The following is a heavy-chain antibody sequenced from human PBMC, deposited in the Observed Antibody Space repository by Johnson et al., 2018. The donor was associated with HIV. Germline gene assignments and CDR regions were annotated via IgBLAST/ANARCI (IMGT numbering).Heavy chain of an antibody. Sequence: QVQLVESGGDLVKPGGSLRLSCKVSGFIFSNYNMAWIRQSPGKGLECLSYITSSCSSVYYTDFVKGRFTISRDNAKASVSLRMNSLRAEDSGIYYCARDATPWGGDYVGYAFDLWGQGTVVTVSS. CDR2: ITSSCSSV. D-gene: IGHD4-17*01. CDR3: ARDATPWGGDYVGYAFDL. CDR1: GFIFSNYN. J-gene: IGHJ3*01. V-gene: IGHV3-11*04.